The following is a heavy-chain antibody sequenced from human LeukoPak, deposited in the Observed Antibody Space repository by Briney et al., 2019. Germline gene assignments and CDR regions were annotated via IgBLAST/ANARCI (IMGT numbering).Heavy chain of an antibody. V-gene: IGHV3-23*01. J-gene: IGHJ5*02. D-gene: IGHD4-17*01. CDR1: GFTFSSYA. CDR2: ISGSGGST. Sequence: PGGSLRLSCAASGFTFSSYAMSWVRQAPGKGLEWVSAISGSGGSTYYADSVKGRFTISRDNSKNTLYLQMNSLRAKDTAVYYCAKAPNGDYGGNWFDPWGQGTLVTVSS. CDR3: AKAPNGDYGGNWFDP.